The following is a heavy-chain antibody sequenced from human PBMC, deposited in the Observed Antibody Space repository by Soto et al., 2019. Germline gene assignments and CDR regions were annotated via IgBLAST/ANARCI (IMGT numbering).Heavy chain of an antibody. CDR3: AGDSSSTSSYLKFDY. J-gene: IGHJ4*02. CDR2: IGTAGDT. V-gene: IGHV3-13*01. D-gene: IGHD2-2*01. Sequence: GGSLRLSCAASGFTFSSYDMHWVRQATGKGLEWVSAIGTAGDTYYPGSVKGRFTISRENAKNSLYLQMNSLRAEDTAVYYCAGDSSSTSSYLKFDYWGQGTLVTVSS. CDR1: GFTFSSYD.